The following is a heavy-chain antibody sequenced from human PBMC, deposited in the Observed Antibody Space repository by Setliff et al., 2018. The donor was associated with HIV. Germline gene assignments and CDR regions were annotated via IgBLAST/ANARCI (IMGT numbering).Heavy chain of an antibody. CDR3: AREGGFRGVITLSYYYYYGMDV. J-gene: IGHJ6*02. CDR1: GYTFIDKY. D-gene: IGHD3-10*01. CDR2: IDPENDET. V-gene: IGHV1-69-2*01. Sequence: ASVKVSCKASGYTFIDKYMHWVRQAPGKGLHWMGRIDPENDETKYSQKFQVRFTMTADRSTDTAYMELSGLRSEDTAIYYCAREGGFRGVITLSYYYYYGMDVWGQGTTVTVSS.